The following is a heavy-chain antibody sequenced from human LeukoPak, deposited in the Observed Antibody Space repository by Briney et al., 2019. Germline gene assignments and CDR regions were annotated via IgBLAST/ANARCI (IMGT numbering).Heavy chain of an antibody. Sequence: GGSLRLSCAASGFTFSSYSMNWVRQAPGKGLEWVSSISGSSSYIYYADSVKGRFTISRDNAKNSLYLQMNSLRAEDTAVYYCARGFRSSWYGYYFDYWGQGILVTVSS. J-gene: IGHJ4*02. CDR2: ISGSSSYI. CDR3: ARGFRSSWYGYYFDY. CDR1: GFTFSSYS. V-gene: IGHV3-21*01. D-gene: IGHD6-13*01.